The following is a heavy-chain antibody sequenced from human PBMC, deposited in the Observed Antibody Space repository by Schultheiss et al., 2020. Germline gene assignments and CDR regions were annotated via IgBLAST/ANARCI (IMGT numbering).Heavy chain of an antibody. V-gene: IGHV3-53*01. J-gene: IGHJ6*02. Sequence: GGSLRLSCAASGFTVSSNYMSWVRQAPGKGLEWVSVIYSGGSTSYADSVKGRFTISRDNAKNTLYLQMNSLRAEDTAVYYCARDDSSGVSGYYYYGMDVWGQGTTVTVSS. CDR3: ARDDSSGVSGYYYYGMDV. D-gene: IGHD3-22*01. CDR2: IYSGGST. CDR1: GFTVSSNY.